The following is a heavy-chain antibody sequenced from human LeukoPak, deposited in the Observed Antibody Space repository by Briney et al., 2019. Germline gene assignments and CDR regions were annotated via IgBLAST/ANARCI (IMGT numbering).Heavy chain of an antibody. D-gene: IGHD4-17*01. CDR2: IVVGSGNT. V-gene: IGHV1-58*02. Sequence: SVKVSCKASGFTFTSSAMQWVRQARGQRLEWIGWIVVGSGNTNYAQKFQERVTITRDMSTSTAYMELSSLRSEDTAVYYCAADRFSDYGPNGMDVWGQGTTVTVSS. CDR1: GFTFTSSA. CDR3: AADRFSDYGPNGMDV. J-gene: IGHJ6*02.